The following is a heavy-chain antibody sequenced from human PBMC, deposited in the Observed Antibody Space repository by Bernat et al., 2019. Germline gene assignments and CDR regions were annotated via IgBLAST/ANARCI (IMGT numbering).Heavy chain of an antibody. V-gene: IGHV2-5*02. D-gene: IGHD6-6*01. Sequence: QITLKESGPTLVKPTQTLTLTCTFSGFSLSTSKVGVGWIRQPPRKALEWLAVIYWDDDKRYSSSLKSRLTITKDTSKNQVVLTMTNMDPVDTATYYCACADEYSSSLYYFDYWGQGTLVIVSS. J-gene: IGHJ4*02. CDR1: GFSLSTSKVG. CDR3: ACADEYSSSLYYFDY. CDR2: IYWDDDK.